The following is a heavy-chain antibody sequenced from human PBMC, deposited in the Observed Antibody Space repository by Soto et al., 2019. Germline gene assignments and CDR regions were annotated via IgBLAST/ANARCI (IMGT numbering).Heavy chain of an antibody. CDR2: IIPIFGTA. CDR3: ARSAVAGTELFRSFDP. J-gene: IGHJ5*02. D-gene: IGHD6-19*01. CDR1: GGTFSSYA. Sequence: SVKVSCKASGGTFSSYAIRWVRQAPGQGLEWMGGIIPIFGTANYAQKFQGRVTITADESTSTAYMELSSLRSEDTAVYYCARSAVAGTELFRSFDPWGQGTLVTVSS. V-gene: IGHV1-69*13.